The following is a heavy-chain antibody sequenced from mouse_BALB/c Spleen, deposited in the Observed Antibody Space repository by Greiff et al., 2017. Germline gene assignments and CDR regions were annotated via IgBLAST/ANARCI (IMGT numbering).Heavy chain of an antibody. CDR1: GYTFTSYW. V-gene: IGHV1-69*02. CDR3: ARPPTEDWYFDV. D-gene: IGHD1-1*01. J-gene: IGHJ1*01. Sequence: QVQLQQSGPELVKPGALVKISCKASGYTFTSYWMHWVKQRPGQGLEWIGEIDPSDSYTNYNQKFKGKATLTVDKSSSTAYMQLSSLTSEDSAVYYCARPPTEDWYFDVWGAGTTVTVSS. CDR2: IDPSDSYT.